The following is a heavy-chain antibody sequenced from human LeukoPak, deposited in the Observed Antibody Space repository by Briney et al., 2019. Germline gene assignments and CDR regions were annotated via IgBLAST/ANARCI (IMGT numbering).Heavy chain of an antibody. Sequence: KPGESLKISCKGSGYSFTSYWIGWVRQMPGKGLEWMGIIYPGDSDTRCSPSFQGQVTISADKSISTAYLQWSSLKASDTAMYYCARLGVTDILTGYSRGGLDYWGQGTLVTVSS. CDR2: IYPGDSDT. V-gene: IGHV5-51*03. CDR3: ARLGVTDILTGYSRGGLDY. D-gene: IGHD3-9*01. CDR1: GYSFTSYW. J-gene: IGHJ4*02.